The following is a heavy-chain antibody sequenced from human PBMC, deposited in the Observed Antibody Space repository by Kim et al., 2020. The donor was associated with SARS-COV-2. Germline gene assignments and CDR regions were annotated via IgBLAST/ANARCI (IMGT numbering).Heavy chain of an antibody. V-gene: IGHV3-23*01. CDR2: ISGSGGST. D-gene: IGHD6-19*01. J-gene: IGHJ4*02. Sequence: GGSLRLSCAASGFTFSSYAMSWVRQAPGKGLEWVSAISGSGGSTYYADSVKGRFTISRDNSKNTLYLQMNSLRAEDTAVYYCAKDLLPRSVAGAFDYWGQGTLVTVSS. CDR3: AKDLLPRSVAGAFDY. CDR1: GFTFSSYA.